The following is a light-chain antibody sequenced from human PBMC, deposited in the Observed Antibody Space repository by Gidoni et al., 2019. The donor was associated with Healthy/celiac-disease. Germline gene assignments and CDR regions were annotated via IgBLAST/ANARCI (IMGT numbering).Light chain of an antibody. V-gene: IGKV4-1*01. CDR2: WAS. Sequence: DIVMTQSPDSLAVSLGERATINCKSSQSVLYSPNNKNYLAWYQQKPGQPPKLLIYWASTRESGVPDRFSGSGSGTDFTLTISSLQAEDVAVYYCQQYYSTLGTFGQGTKVEIK. CDR1: QSVLYSPNNKNY. J-gene: IGKJ1*01. CDR3: QQYYSTLGT.